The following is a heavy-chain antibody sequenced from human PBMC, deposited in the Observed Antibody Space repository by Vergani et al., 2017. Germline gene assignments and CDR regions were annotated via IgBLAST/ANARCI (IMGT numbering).Heavy chain of an antibody. Sequence: VQLVASGGGLVQPGGSLTLSCAASGFTFSGSSMHWVRQTSGKGLEWIGRIRDKTYNYATAYAVSVKGRFIISRDDSKKTAYLQMNRLTIEDTAVYYCAREGDYYDSSAHFDYWGQGTLVTVSS. CDR3: AREGDYYDSSAHFDY. J-gene: IGHJ4*02. CDR2: IRDKTYNYAT. D-gene: IGHD3-22*01. CDR1: GFTFSGSS. V-gene: IGHV3-73*01.